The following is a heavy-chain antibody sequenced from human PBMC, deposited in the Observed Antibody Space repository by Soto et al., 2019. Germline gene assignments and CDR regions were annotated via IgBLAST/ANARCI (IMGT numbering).Heavy chain of an antibody. CDR3: AKDRAPNDSRGYYPILIEY. CDR1: GGSISICDYY. V-gene: IGHV4-30-4*01. J-gene: IGHJ4*02. CDR2: IYYSGST. Sequence: SETLSLTCAVSGGSISICDYYWSWIRQPPGKGLEWIGYIYYSGSTYYNPSLKSRVTISVDTSKNQFSLKLSSVTAADTAVYYCAKDRAPNDSRGYYPILIEYCGQGTLVTVSS. D-gene: IGHD3-22*01.